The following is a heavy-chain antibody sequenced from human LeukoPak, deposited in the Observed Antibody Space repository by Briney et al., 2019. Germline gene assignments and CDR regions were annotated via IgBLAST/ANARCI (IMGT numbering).Heavy chain of an antibody. V-gene: IGHV3-7*01. CDR3: TREDHSNYNY. CDR1: GFPFSSYW. CDR2: IKQDGGET. J-gene: IGHJ4*02. Sequence: GGSLRLSCAASGFPFSSYWMAWVRQAPGKGLEWVASIKQDGGETFYVDSVKGRFTISRDNAKNSLYLQMNSLRAEDTAVYYCTREDHSNYNYWGQGTPVTVSS. D-gene: IGHD4-11*01.